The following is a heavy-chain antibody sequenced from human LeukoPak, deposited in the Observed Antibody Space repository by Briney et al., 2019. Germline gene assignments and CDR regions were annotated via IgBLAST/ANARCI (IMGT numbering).Heavy chain of an antibody. V-gene: IGHV3-9*01. D-gene: IGHD6-13*01. J-gene: IGHJ4*02. CDR1: GFTFDDYA. CDR2: ISWNSGSI. Sequence: SGGSLRLSCAASGFTFDDYAMHWVRHAPGKGLEWVSGISWNSGSIGYADSVKGRFTISRDNAKNSLYLQMSSLRAEDTAVYYCARASRAAVGLYYFDYWGQGTLVTVSS. CDR3: ARASRAAVGLYYFDY.